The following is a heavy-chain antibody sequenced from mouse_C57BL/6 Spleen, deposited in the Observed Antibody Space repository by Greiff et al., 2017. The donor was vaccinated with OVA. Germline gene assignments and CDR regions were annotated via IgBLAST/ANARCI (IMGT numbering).Heavy chain of an antibody. CDR1: GYTFTSYW. J-gene: IGHJ3*01. V-gene: IGHV1-74*01. CDR2: IHPSDSDT. Sequence: VQLQQPGAELVKPGASVKVSCKASGYTFTSYWMHWVKQRPGQGLAWIGRIHPSDSDTNYNQKFKGKATLTVAKSSSAAYMQLSSLTSEDSAVYYCAIPPIYYGNYGAGFAYWGQGTLVTVSA. D-gene: IGHD2-1*01. CDR3: AIPPIYYGNYGAGFAY.